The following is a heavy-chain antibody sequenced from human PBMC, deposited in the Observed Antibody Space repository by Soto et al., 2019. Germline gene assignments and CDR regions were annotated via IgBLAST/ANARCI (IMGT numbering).Heavy chain of an antibody. CDR2: IIPILGIA. Sequence: QVQLVQSGAEVKKPGSSVKVSCKASGGTFSSYTISWVRQAPGQGLEWMGRIIPILGIANYAQKFQGRVTITAYKSTSTAYMEMSRLRSEDTAVYDCARGLGVRGVTCDYCGQGTLVTDSS. CDR1: GGTFSSYT. J-gene: IGHJ4*02. CDR3: ARGLGVRGVTCDY. V-gene: IGHV1-69*02. D-gene: IGHD3-10*01.